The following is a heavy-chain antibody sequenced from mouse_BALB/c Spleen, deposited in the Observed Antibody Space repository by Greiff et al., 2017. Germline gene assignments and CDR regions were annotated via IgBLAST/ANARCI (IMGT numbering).Heavy chain of an antibody. V-gene: IGHV2-6-4*01. J-gene: IGHJ3*01. D-gene: IGHD2-3*01. CDR3: ASDGYHSWFAY. CDR1: GFSLSRYS. CDR2: IWGGGST. Sequence: VKVVESGPGLVAPSQSLSITCTVSGFSLSRYSVHWVRQPPGKGLEWLGMIWGGGSTDYNSALKSRLSISKDNSKSQVFLKMNSLQTDDTAMYYCASDGYHSWFAYWGQGTLVTVSA.